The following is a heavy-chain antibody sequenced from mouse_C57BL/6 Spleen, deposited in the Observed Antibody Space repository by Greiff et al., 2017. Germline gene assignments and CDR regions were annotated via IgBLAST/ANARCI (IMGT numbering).Heavy chain of an antibody. V-gene: IGHV1-64*01. D-gene: IGHD1-1*01. J-gene: IGHJ1*03. CDR2: IHPNSGST. CDR3: ARNYYGRAWYFDV. CDR1: GYTFTSYW. Sequence: VQLQQPGAELVKPGASVKLSCKASGYTFTSYWMHWVKQRPGQGLEWIGMIHPNSGSTNYNEKFKSKATLTVDKSSSTAYMQLSSLTSEDSAVYYCARNYYGRAWYFDVWGTGTTVTVSS.